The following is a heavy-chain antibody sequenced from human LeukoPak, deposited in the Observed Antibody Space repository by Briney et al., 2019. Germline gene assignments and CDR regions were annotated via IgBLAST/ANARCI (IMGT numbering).Heavy chain of an antibody. J-gene: IGHJ4*02. D-gene: IGHD6-13*01. V-gene: IGHV3-7*01. CDR3: VSQQVVPH. CDR1: GFTFSNYW. Sequence: PGGSLRLSCVASGFTFSNYWMSWVRQAPGKGLEWVANINEDGSQEDYVVSVKGRFTISRDNAKNSVYLQMNSLRVEDTAVYYCVSQQVVPHWGQGTRVTVSS. CDR2: INEDGSQE.